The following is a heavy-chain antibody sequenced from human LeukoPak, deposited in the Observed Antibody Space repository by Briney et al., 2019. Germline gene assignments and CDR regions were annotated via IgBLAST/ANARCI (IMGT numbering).Heavy chain of an antibody. CDR3: ARQVAYCGGDCYPFDY. J-gene: IGHJ4*02. CDR1: GFTFSSYA. D-gene: IGHD2-21*02. V-gene: IGHV3-23*01. CDR2: INGSGGRI. Sequence: GGSLRLSCAASGFTFSSYAMSWVRQAPGKGLEWVSAINGSGGRIYYADSVKGRFTISRDNSKSTLYLQMNSLRAEDTAVYYCARQVAYCGGDCYPFDYWGQGTLVTVSS.